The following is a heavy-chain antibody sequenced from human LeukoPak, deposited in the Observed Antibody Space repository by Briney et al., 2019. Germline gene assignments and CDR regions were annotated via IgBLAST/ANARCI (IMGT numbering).Heavy chain of an antibody. Sequence: GGSLRLSCAASGFTLSNYWVTWVRQAPGKGLEWVANIKQDGSEKHYGDSVKGRFTISRDNAKNSLYLEMNSLRAEDTAVYYCARERSSGRNDYWGQGTLVTVSS. CDR3: ARERSSGRNDY. J-gene: IGHJ4*02. V-gene: IGHV3-7*01. D-gene: IGHD6-19*01. CDR2: IKQDGSEK. CDR1: GFTLSNYW.